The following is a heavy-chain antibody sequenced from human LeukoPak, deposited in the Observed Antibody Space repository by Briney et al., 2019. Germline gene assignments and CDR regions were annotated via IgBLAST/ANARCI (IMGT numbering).Heavy chain of an antibody. D-gene: IGHD1-1*01. Sequence: GGSLRLSSAASGFTISGFWMHWVRKVPGGGLVWFARMNSAGTTINYADSVKGRFTISRDNVRNTLHLQMNNLSLEDTAVYFCIREVQVRASASLGLWGRGTLVTVS. CDR2: MNSAGTTI. CDR3: IREVQVRASASLGL. CDR1: GFTISGFW. J-gene: IGHJ4*01. V-gene: IGHV3-74*01.